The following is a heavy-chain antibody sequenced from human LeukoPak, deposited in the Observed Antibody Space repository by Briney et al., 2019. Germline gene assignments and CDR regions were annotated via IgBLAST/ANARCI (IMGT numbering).Heavy chain of an antibody. D-gene: IGHD1-26*01. J-gene: IGHJ3*02. Sequence: WGSLRLSCSASGFTFSSYAMHWVRQAPGKGLEYVSTINIDGVTTFYADSVKGRFTISRDNSKNTLFLQMSSLRAEDTAVYYCVKDRIGSYAFDIWGQGTVVTVSS. V-gene: IGHV3-64D*06. CDR1: GFTFSSYA. CDR2: INIDGVTT. CDR3: VKDRIGSYAFDI.